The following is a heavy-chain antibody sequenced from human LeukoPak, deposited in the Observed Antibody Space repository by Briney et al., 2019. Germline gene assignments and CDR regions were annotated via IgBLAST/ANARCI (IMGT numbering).Heavy chain of an antibody. CDR1: GFTFDDYA. J-gene: IGHJ4*02. Sequence: GGTLRLSCAASGFTFDDYAMSWVRQTPGKGLEWVSGTNWDGGRTGYADSVKGRFTISRDNAKNSLYLQMNSLRVEDTAMYYCARDGLRRPPTPYCGGDCPLDYWGQGTLVSVSS. V-gene: IGHV3-20*04. D-gene: IGHD2-21*02. CDR2: TNWDGGRT. CDR3: ARDGLRRPPTPYCGGDCPLDY.